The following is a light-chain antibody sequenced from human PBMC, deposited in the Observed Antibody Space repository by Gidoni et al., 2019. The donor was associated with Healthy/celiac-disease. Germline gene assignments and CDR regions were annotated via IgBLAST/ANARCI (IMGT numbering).Light chain of an antibody. V-gene: IGKV3D-15*01. CDR2: GAS. J-gene: IGKJ5*01. CDR1: QSVSSN. Sequence: EIVMTQSPATLSVSPGERATLSCRAGQSVSSNLAWDQQKPGQAPRLLIYGASTRATGIPARFMGSGSGTEFTLTISSLQSEDFAVYYCQQYKNWPPATFGQGTRLEIK. CDR3: QQYKNWPPAT.